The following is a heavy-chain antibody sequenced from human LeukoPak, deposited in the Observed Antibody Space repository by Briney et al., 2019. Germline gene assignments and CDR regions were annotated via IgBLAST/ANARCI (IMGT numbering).Heavy chain of an antibody. CDR2: IYHSGST. J-gene: IGHJ6*02. CDR1: GYSISSGYY. V-gene: IGHV4-38-2*02. D-gene: IGHD1-14*01. CDR3: AREEPYYYEYYGMDV. Sequence: SETLSLTCAVSGYSISSGYYWGWIRQPPGKGLEWIGSIYHSGSTYYNPSLKSRVTISVDTSKNQFSLKLSSVTAADTAVYYCAREEPYYYEYYGMDVWGQGTTVTVSS.